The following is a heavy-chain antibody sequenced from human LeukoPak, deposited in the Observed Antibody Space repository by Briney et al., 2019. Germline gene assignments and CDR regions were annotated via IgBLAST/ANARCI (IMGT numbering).Heavy chain of an antibody. CDR1: GYTFTSYD. D-gene: IGHD1-26*01. Sequence: GASVKVSCKASGYTFTSYDINWVRQATGQGLEWMGWMNPNSGNTGYAQKFQGRVTITRNTSISTAYMELSSLRSEDTAVYYCARENLAGSYYHYYYMDVWGKGTTVTVSS. CDR2: MNPNSGNT. J-gene: IGHJ6*03. V-gene: IGHV1-8*03. CDR3: ARENLAGSYYHYYYMDV.